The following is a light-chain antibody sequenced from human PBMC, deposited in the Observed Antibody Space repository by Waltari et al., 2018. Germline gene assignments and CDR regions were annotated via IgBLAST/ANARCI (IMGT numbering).Light chain of an antibody. CDR2: VNSDGST. J-gene: IGLJ3*02. CDR3: QTGGHGTWV. V-gene: IGLV4-69*01. CDR1: SGHSSNV. Sequence: QLVLTQSPPAPASLRAPLKLTCTMRSGHSSNVIAWPQRQPEKGPRYFMKVNSDGSTRKGDKIPGRFSGSSSGAEQFLTISSLQSEDEADYYGQTGGHGTWVFGGGTKLTVL.